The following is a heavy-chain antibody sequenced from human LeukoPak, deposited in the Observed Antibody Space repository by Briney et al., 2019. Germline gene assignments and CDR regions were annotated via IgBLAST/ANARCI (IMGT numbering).Heavy chain of an antibody. J-gene: IGHJ4*02. CDR1: GGSISSYY. V-gene: IGHV4-59*01. CDR2: IYYSGST. Sequence: SETLSLTCTVSGGSISSYYWSWIRQPPGKGLEWIGYIYYSGSTNYNPPLKSRVTISVDTSKNQFSLKLSSVTAADTAVYYCARALYDDYVWGSYRYFDYWGQGTLVTVSS. D-gene: IGHD3-16*02. CDR3: ARALYDDYVWGSYRYFDY.